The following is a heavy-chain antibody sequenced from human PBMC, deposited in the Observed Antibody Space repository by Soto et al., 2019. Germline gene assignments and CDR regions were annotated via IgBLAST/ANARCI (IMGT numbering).Heavy chain of an antibody. CDR2: IDYNGVT. D-gene: IGHD2-15*01. J-gene: IGHJ4*02. CDR1: GGSIYRSGYY. V-gene: IGHV4-39*01. CDR3: GKVLVGATGHTDSDS. Sequence: PSETLSLTCTVSGGSIYRSGYYWCWIRQPPGMGLELIGNIDYNGVTYSNPSLKSRVTISRDTSKNQFSLKLTSVTAADTALYYCGKVLVGATGHTDSDSWGPGTLVTVSS.